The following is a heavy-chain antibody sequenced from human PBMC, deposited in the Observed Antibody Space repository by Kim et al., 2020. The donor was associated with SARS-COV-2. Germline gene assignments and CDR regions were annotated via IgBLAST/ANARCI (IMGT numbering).Heavy chain of an antibody. V-gene: IGHV3-33*05. Sequence: GGSLRVSCAASGFLFSTYGMHWVRQAPGKGLEWVALISHDGNKKYYADSVKGRFTVSRDNSKNTMYLQMNSLRAEDTAVYYCARDIYSSTWYFDYWGQGALVTVSS. CDR3: ARDIYSSTWYFDY. J-gene: IGHJ4*02. CDR1: GFLFSTYG. D-gene: IGHD2-2*01. CDR2: ISHDGNKK.